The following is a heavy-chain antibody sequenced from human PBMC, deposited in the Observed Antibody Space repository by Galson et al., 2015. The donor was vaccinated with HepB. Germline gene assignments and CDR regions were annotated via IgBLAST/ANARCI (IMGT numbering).Heavy chain of an antibody. CDR2: IIPILGIA. J-gene: IGHJ5*02. CDR1: GVTFSSYT. Sequence: SVKVSCKASGVTFSSYTISWVRQAPGQGLEWMGRIIPILGIANYAQRFQGRVTITADKSTSTAYMELSSLRSEDTAVYYCAAHLTTGNAPWGQATLGTVSS. CDR3: AAHLTTGNAP. V-gene: IGHV1-69*02. D-gene: IGHD4/OR15-4a*01.